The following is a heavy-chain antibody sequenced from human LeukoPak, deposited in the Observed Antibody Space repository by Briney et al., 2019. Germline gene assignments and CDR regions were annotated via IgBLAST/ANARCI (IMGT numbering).Heavy chain of an antibody. V-gene: IGHV3-23*01. J-gene: IGHJ4*02. CDR3: ARSRREARTSPYFDY. CDR1: GFTFSSYA. CDR2: ITSSGAST. Sequence: PGGSLRLSCAASGFTFSSYAMTWVRQAPGKGLEWVSVITSSGASTYYADSVKGRFTISKDDSKNTLYLQMNSLRAEDTAVYYCARSRREARTSPYFDYWGQGTLVTVSS. D-gene: IGHD6-6*01.